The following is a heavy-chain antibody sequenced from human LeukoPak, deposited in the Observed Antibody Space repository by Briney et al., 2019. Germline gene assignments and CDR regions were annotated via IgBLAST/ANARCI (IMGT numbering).Heavy chain of an antibody. CDR2: ISGGGSST. CDR1: GFTFSSYA. CDR3: AKDWSGASGYYFDY. V-gene: IGHV3-23*01. Sequence: GGSLRLSCAASGFTFSSYAMSWVRQAPGKGLEWVSTISGGGSSTDYADSVKGRFTISRDNSKNTLYLQMNSLRAEDTAVYYCAKDWSGASGYYFDYWGQGTLVTVSS. D-gene: IGHD1-26*01. J-gene: IGHJ4*02.